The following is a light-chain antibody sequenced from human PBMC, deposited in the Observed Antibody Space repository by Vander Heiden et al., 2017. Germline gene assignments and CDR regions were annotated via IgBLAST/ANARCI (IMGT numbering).Light chain of an antibody. CDR1: QSVSSY. CDR2: DAS. Sequence: EIVLTQSPTTLSLSPGERATLSCRASQSVSSYLAWYQQKPGQPPRLLIYDASNRANGIPDRFSGSGSGTDFTLTISSLEPEDFAVYYWQDRSSLFTFGHWTKVDIK. V-gene: IGKV3-11*01. CDR3: QDRSSLFT. J-gene: IGKJ3*01.